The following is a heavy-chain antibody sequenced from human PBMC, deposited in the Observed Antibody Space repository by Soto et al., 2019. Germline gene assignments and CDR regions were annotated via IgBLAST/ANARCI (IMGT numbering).Heavy chain of an antibody. CDR1: GGAFKGDY. J-gene: IGHJ4*02. Sequence: SETLSLTCSVDGGAFKGDYCSWIRQPPGKGREWVGEIKHSGSTNYNPSLKSRVTISVDTSKNQFSLKLSYVTAADTAVYYCVRFWPPPDSDPLTGYTDEFEYWGQGTLVTVS. CDR3: VRFWPPPDSDPLTGYTDEFEY. V-gene: IGHV4-34*01. CDR2: IKHSGST. D-gene: IGHD3-9*01.